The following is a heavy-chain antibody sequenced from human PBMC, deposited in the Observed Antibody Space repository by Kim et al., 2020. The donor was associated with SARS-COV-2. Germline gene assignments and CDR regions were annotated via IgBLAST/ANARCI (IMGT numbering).Heavy chain of an antibody. CDR2: IYYSGST. CDR3: ARHEVDGDYAYY. CDR1: GGSISSSSYY. J-gene: IGHJ4*02. V-gene: IGHV4-39*01. Sequence: SETLSLTCTVSGGSISSSSYYWGWIRQPPGKGLEWIGSIYYSGSTYYNPSLKSRVTISVDTSKNQFSLKLSSVTAADTAVYYCARHEVDGDYAYYWGQGTLVTVSS. D-gene: IGHD4-17*01.